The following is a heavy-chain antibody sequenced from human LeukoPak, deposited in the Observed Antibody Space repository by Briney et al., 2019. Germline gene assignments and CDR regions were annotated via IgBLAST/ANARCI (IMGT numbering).Heavy chain of an antibody. J-gene: IGHJ5*02. CDR1: GYTFTGYY. CDR3: ARDRVSKGIVGARNNWFDP. Sequence: ASVKVSCKASGYTFTGYYMHWVRQAPGQGLEWMGWINPNSGATNYAQKFQGRVTITADKSTSTAYMELSSLRSEDTAVYYCARDRVSKGIVGARNNWFDPWGQGTLVTVSS. CDR2: INPNSGAT. D-gene: IGHD1-26*01. V-gene: IGHV1-2*02.